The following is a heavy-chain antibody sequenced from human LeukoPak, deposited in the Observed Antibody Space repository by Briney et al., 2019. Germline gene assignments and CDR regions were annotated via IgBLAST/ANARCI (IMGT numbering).Heavy chain of an antibody. J-gene: IGHJ4*02. Sequence: GGSLRLSCAASGFTFSSYAMSRFRQAPGEGLEWVAVIWHDGSVLDYSESVKGRFTVSRDNRKNTLYLQMDSLRVEDTAVYYCARDRGQDDPIDIWGQGTLVTVSS. CDR1: GFTFSSYA. CDR3: ARDRGQDDPIDI. CDR2: IWHDGSVL. D-gene: IGHD3-10*01. V-gene: IGHV3-33*08.